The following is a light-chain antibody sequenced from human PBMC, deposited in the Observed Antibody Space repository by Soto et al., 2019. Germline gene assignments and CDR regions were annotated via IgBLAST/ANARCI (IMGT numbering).Light chain of an antibody. V-gene: IGLV2-14*01. CDR1: SSDVGGYNY. CDR3: SSYTSSSTPLYV. Sequence: QSALTQPASVSGSPGQSITISCTGTSSDVGGYNYVSWYQQHPGKAHKLMIYEVSNRPSGVSNRFSGSKSGNTASLTISGLQAEDEADYYCSSYTSSSTPLYVFGTGTKVTVL. CDR2: EVS. J-gene: IGLJ1*01.